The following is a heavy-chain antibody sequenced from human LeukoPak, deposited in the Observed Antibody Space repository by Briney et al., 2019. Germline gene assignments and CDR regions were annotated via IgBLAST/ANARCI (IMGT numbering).Heavy chain of an antibody. CDR1: GFTFSTYN. Sequence: GGSLRLSCAASGFTFSTYNMNWVRHAPGKGLEWVSSITSSSSYIYYADSVKGRFTVSRDNSKNTLYLQMNSLRAEDTAVYYCAKDGGSGYYGQLDYWGQGTLVTVSS. D-gene: IGHD3-22*01. CDR3: AKDGGSGYYGQLDY. V-gene: IGHV3-21*01. J-gene: IGHJ4*02. CDR2: ITSSSSYI.